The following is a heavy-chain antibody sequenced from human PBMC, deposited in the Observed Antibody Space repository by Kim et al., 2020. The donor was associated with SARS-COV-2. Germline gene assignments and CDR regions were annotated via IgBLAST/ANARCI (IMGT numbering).Heavy chain of an antibody. CDR3: TTADYDYVWGSYRYFSF. Sequence: GGSLRLSGAASGFTFSNAWMSWVRQAPGKGLEWVGRIKSKTDGGTTDYAAPLKGRFTISRDDSKNTLYLQMNSLKTEDTAVYYCTTADYDYVWGSYRYFSFWGQGTLVTVSS. J-gene: IGHJ4*02. V-gene: IGHV3-15*01. D-gene: IGHD3-16*02. CDR2: IKSKTDGGTT. CDR1: GFTFSNAW.